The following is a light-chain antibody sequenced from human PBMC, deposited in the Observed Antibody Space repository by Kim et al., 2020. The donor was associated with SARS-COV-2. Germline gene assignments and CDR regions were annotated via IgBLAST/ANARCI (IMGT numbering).Light chain of an antibody. V-gene: IGLV6-57*03. CDR3: QSYDSSNHWV. CDR1: RGGIASNY. Sequence: KTVAIPCNRSRGGIASNYVQWDQQRPGSAPATVIYEDNQSPSGVPDRFSGSIDSSSNSASLTISGLKTEDEADYYCQSYDSSNHWVFGGGTQLTVL. J-gene: IGLJ3*02. CDR2: EDN.